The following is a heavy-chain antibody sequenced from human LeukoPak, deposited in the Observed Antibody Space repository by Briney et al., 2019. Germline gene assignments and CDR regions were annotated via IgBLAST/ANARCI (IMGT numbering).Heavy chain of an antibody. D-gene: IGHD4/OR15-4a*01. CDR3: AKESGALGAPLYDY. Sequence: PGGSLRLSCAASGFTFSSYWMSWVRQAPGKGLEWVANIKQDGSEKYYVDSVKGRFTISRDNAKNSLYLQMNSLRAEDTAVYYCAKESGALGAPLYDYWGRGILVTASS. CDR1: GFTFSSYW. J-gene: IGHJ4*02. V-gene: IGHV3-7*03. CDR2: IKQDGSEK.